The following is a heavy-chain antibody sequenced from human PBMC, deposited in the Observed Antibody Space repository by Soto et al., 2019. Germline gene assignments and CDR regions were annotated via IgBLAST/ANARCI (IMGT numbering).Heavy chain of an antibody. CDR1: RCRVTGDW. CDR2: MYPGDADT. D-gene: IGHD6-6*01. J-gene: IGHJ6*02. Sequence: GRAVKLSGTVSRCRVTGDWSGCGDQKPGKGLGWVGVMYPGDADTRYSPAFQGQVTISADKSISTAYLQWSSLKASDTATYYCARPTMGRGVNSSPSYYCGSDLWGQGTTGAVS. V-gene: IGHV5-51*07. CDR3: ARPTMGRGVNSSPSYYCGSDL.